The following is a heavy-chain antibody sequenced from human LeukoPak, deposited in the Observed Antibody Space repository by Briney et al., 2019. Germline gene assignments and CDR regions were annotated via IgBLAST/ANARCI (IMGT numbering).Heavy chain of an antibody. CDR2: INNSGGTT. J-gene: IGHJ4*02. D-gene: IGHD3-10*01. V-gene: IGHV3-23*01. CDR1: GFTFSAYT. Sequence: GGSLRLSCATSGFTFSAYTMTWVRQAPGKGLEWVAIINNSGGTTYYADSVRGRFTVSRYNSRNTLYLQLESLRAEDTAVYYCTSQTYVGNGRYYSDNWGQGTLVTVSS. CDR3: TSQTYVGNGRYYSDN.